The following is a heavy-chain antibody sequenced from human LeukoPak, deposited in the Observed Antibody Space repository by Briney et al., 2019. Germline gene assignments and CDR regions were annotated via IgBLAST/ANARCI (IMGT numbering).Heavy chain of an antibody. CDR1: GYTFASNV. J-gene: IGHJ4*02. CDR3: ARDRGGTGDFDY. Sequence: PMASVTVSCKASGYTFASNVIHWVRRAPGQRLEWMGWINADNGDTKYSQKFQGRVTIARDTSASTAYMELSSLRFEDTAVYYCARDRGGTGDFDYWGQGTLVTVSS. V-gene: IGHV1-3*01. D-gene: IGHD1-1*01. CDR2: INADNGDT.